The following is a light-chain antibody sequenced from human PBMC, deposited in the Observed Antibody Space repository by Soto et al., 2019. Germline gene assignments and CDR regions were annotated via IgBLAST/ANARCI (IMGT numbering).Light chain of an antibody. CDR1: QTISSW. CDR2: KAS. Sequence: IHMLPSPYSLAAPVGDSVPITCPSSQTISSWLAWYQQKPGKAPKLLIYKASTLKSGVPSRFSGSGSGTDFTLTVSRLEPEDFALYYCQQYGNSPITLGQGTRLE. V-gene: IGKV1-5*03. J-gene: IGKJ5*01. CDR3: QQYGNSPIT.